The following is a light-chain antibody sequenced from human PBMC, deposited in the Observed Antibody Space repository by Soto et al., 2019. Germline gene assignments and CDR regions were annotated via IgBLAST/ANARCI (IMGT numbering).Light chain of an antibody. CDR2: GAS. CDR3: QQYNNWPRT. CDR1: QSVSGN. J-gene: IGKJ1*01. V-gene: IGKV3-15*01. Sequence: EIVMTQSPATLSVSPGERATLSCRASQSVSGNLVWYQHKPGQAPRLLIYGASTRATGIPARFSGSGSGTEFTLTISSLQSEDFAVYYCQQYNNWPRTFGQGTKVEIK.